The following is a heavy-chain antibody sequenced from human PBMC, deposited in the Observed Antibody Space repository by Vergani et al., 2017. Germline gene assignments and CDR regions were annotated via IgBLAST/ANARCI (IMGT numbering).Heavy chain of an antibody. CDR1: GGSISSSNW. V-gene: IGHV4-4*02. D-gene: IGHD3-9*01. CDR2: IYHSGST. CDR3: ARVIRYFDWLLSGWFDP. Sequence: QVQLQESGPGLVKPSGTLSLTCAVSGGSISSSNWWSWVRQPPGKGLEWIGEIYHSGSTNYNPSLKSRVTISVDTSKNQFSLKLSSVTAADTAVYYCARVIRYFDWLLSGWFDPWGQGTLVTVSS. J-gene: IGHJ5*02.